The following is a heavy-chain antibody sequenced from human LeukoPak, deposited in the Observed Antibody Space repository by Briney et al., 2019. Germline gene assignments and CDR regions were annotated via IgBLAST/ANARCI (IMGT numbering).Heavy chain of an antibody. Sequence: SETLSLTCTVSGGSISNYYWSWIRQPPGKGLEWIGYIYYSGSTNYNPSLKSRVTMSADTSKNQFSMQLTSVTAADTAVYYCVRERHIASDAFDVWGQGTLVTVSS. V-gene: IGHV4-59*12. J-gene: IGHJ3*01. CDR2: IYYSGST. CDR3: VRERHIASDAFDV. CDR1: GGSISNYY. D-gene: IGHD2-21*01.